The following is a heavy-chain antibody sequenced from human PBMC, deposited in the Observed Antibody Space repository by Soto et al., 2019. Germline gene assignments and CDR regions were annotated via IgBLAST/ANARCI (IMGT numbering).Heavy chain of an antibody. V-gene: IGHV3-21*01. CDR1: GFTFSSSS. J-gene: IGHJ6*02. CDR3: ASRDVYYYYGMDV. CDR2: ISSSSSYI. Sequence: PGGSPRLSCAASGFTFSSSSMNWVRQAPGKGLEWVSSISSSSSYIYYADSVKGRFTISRDNAKNSLYLQMNSLRAEDTAVYYCASRDVYYYYGMDVWGQGTTVTVSS.